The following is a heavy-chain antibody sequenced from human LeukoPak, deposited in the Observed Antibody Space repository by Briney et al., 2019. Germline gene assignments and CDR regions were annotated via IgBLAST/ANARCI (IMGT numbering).Heavy chain of an antibody. V-gene: IGHV1-18*01. CDR1: GYTFTNYA. CDR2: ISTNNGNT. Sequence: ASVKVSCKASGYTFTNYAISWVRQAPGQGLEWMGWISTNNGNTNYAPKLQGRVTMTTDTSTSTAYMELRSLRSDDTAMYYCARDRSYYFDYWGQGTLVTVSS. D-gene: IGHD3-10*01. CDR3: ARDRSYYFDY. J-gene: IGHJ4*02.